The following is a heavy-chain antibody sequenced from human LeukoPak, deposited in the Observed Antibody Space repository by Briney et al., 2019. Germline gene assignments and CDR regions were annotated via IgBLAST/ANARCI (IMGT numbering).Heavy chain of an antibody. D-gene: IGHD3-3*02. CDR1: GFTFSSYA. V-gene: IGHV3-23*01. CDR2: ISGSGGRT. Sequence: PGGSLRLSCAASGFTFSSYAMSWVRQAPGKGLERVLAISGSGGRTYYADSVKGRFTISRDNSKNSLYLQMNGLRAEDTAVYYCARDNPTLGDYGVHFWDYWGQGTLVTVSS. CDR3: ARDNPTLGDYGVHFWDY. J-gene: IGHJ4*02.